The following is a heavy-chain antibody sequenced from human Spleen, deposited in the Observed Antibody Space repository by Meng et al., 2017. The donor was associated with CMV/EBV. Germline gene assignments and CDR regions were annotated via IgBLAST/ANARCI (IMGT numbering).Heavy chain of an antibody. CDR2: IYHSRST. D-gene: IGHD3-10*01. Sequence: VSGGSISSNNWWSSVRQPPGKGLEWIGQIYHSRSTHHNPSLKTRVTISMDKSKNQFSLRLTSVTAADAAVYYCARVPYGSGSFTVDYWGQGTLVTVSS. CDR3: ARVPYGSGSFTVDY. V-gene: IGHV4-4*02. J-gene: IGHJ4*02. CDR1: GGSISSNNW.